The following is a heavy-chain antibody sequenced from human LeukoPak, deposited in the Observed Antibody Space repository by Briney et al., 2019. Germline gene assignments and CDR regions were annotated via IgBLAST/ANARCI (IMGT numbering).Heavy chain of an antibody. CDR1: VYTFTSYG. Sequence: ASVKVSCKASVYTFTSYGISWVRQAPGQGLEWMGWISAYNGNTNYAQKLKARVTMTTDTSTSTAYMELRSLRSDDTAVYYCARYCSGGSCYGDYYYYYGMDVWGQGTTVTVSS. CDR3: ARYCSGGSCYGDYYYYYGMDV. V-gene: IGHV1-18*01. J-gene: IGHJ6*02. CDR2: ISAYNGNT. D-gene: IGHD2-15*01.